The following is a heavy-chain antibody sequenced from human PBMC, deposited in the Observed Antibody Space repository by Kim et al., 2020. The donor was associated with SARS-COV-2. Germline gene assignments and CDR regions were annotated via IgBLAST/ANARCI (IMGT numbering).Heavy chain of an antibody. CDR2: INAGNGNT. J-gene: IGHJ6*02. D-gene: IGHD5-12*01. V-gene: IGHV1-3*01. Sequence: ASVKVSCKASGYTFTSYAMHWVRQAPGQRLEWMGWINAGNGNTKYSQKFQGRVTITRDTSASTAYMELSSLRSEDTAVYYCARERVTSGYDNYYYYGMDVWGQGTTVTVSS. CDR3: ARERVTSGYDNYYYYGMDV. CDR1: GYTFTSYA.